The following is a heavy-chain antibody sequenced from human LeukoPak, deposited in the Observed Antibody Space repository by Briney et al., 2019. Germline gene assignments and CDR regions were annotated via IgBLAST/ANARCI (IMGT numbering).Heavy chain of an antibody. D-gene: IGHD2-2*01. CDR2: ISSDGTSK. Sequence: GGSLRLSCAASGFTFNTYGMHWVRQAPGKGLEWVAGISSDGTSKDYADSVKGRFTISRDNSKNTTYLQVNSLRAEDTAVYYCAKAAYCTSTSCHFSGYAQRPLDSWGQGTLVTVSS. CDR1: GFTFNTYG. J-gene: IGHJ4*02. V-gene: IGHV3-30*18. CDR3: AKAAYCTSTSCHFSGYAQRPLDS.